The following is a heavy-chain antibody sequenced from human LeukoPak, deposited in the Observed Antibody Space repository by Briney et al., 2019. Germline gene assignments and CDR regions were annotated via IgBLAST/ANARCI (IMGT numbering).Heavy chain of an antibody. V-gene: IGHV4-34*01. CDR2: INHSGST. Sequence: NSSETLSLTCAVYGGSFSGYYWSWIRQPPGKGLEWIGEINHSGSTNYNPSLKSRVTISVDTSKNQFSLKLSSVTAADTAVHYCAREPLYSYGYRVYYYYYMDVWGKGTTVTVSS. D-gene: IGHD5-18*01. CDR1: GGSFSGYY. J-gene: IGHJ6*03. CDR3: AREPLYSYGYRVYYYYYMDV.